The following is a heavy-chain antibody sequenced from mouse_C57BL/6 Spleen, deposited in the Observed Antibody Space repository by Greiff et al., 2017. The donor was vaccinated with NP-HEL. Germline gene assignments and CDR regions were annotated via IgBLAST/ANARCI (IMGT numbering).Heavy chain of an antibody. CDR1: GYTFTSYW. J-gene: IGHJ1*03. CDR3: ARWGENYGYFDV. CDR2: IDPSDSET. Sequence: QVQLQQPGAELVRPGSSVKLSCKASGYTFTSYWMHWVKQRPIQGLEWIGNIDPSDSETHYNQKFKDKATLTVDKSSSTAYMQLSSLTSEDSAVYYCARWGENYGYFDVWGTGTTVTVSS. V-gene: IGHV1-52*01.